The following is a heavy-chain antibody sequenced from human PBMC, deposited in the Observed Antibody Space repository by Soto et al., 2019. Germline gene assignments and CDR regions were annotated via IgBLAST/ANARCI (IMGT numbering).Heavy chain of an antibody. J-gene: IGHJ6*02. D-gene: IGHD4-4*01. V-gene: IGHV1-3*01. CDR1: GYTFTSYA. Sequence: ASVKVSCKASGYTFTSYAMHWVRQAPGQRLEWMGWINAGNGNTKYSQRFQGRVTITRDTSASTAYMELSSLRSEDTAVYYCASSYSNYALIDYYYYGMDVWGQGTTVTVSS. CDR3: ASSYSNYALIDYYYYGMDV. CDR2: INAGNGNT.